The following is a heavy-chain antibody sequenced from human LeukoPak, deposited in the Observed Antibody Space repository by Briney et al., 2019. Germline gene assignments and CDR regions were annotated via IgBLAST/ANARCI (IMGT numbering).Heavy chain of an antibody. Sequence: SGPALVKPTQTLTLTCTFSGFSLSTSGMCVSWIRQPPGKALEWLARIDWDDDKYYSTSQKTRLTISKDTSKNQVVLTMTNMDPVDTATYYCARSVAPMYYFDYWGQGTLVTVSS. CDR3: ARSVAPMYYFDY. J-gene: IGHJ4*02. V-gene: IGHV2-70*11. D-gene: IGHD5-24*01. CDR1: GFSLSTSGMC. CDR2: IDWDDDK.